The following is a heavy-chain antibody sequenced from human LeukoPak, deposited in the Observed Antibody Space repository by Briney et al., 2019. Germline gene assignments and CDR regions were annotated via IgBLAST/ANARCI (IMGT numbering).Heavy chain of an antibody. D-gene: IGHD6-13*01. CDR1: GGSINSYY. V-gene: IGHV4-59*01. CDR3: ARDRGAAAGSPYYYFDY. CDR2: IYYSGST. J-gene: IGHJ4*02. Sequence: PSETLSLTCTATGGSINSYYWSWIRQPPGKGLARNGYIYYSGSTVYNPSLKSRVTILVDTSKNQFSLKLNSVTAADTAVYYCARDRGAAAGSPYYYFDYWGQGTLVTVSS.